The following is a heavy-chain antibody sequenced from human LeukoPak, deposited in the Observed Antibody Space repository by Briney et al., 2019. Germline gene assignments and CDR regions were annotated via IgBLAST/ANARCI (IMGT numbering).Heavy chain of an antibody. CDR3: AREIAVAGTLDY. CDR2: ISSSSSYI. Sequence: PGGSLRLSCAASGFTFSSYSMNWVRQAPGKGLEWVSSISSSSSYIYYADSVKGRFTISRDNAKNSLYLQMNSLRAEDTALYYCAREIAVAGTLDYWGQGTLVTVSS. V-gene: IGHV3-21*04. D-gene: IGHD6-19*01. CDR1: GFTFSSYS. J-gene: IGHJ4*02.